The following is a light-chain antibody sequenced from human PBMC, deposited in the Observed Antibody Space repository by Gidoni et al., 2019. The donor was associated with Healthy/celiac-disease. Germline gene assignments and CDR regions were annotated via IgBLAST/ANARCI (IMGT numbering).Light chain of an antibody. CDR2: GKN. V-gene: IGLV3-19*01. Sequence: SSELTQDPAVSVALGQTVRITCQGDSLRSYYASWYQQKPGQAPVLVIYGKNNRPSGIPDRFSGSSSGNTASLTTTGAQAEDEADYYCNSRDSSGNSLVFGGGTKLTVL. J-gene: IGLJ2*01. CDR1: SLRSYY. CDR3: NSRDSSGNSLV.